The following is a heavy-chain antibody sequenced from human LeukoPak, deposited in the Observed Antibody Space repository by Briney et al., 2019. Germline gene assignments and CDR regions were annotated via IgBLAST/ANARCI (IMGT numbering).Heavy chain of an antibody. CDR2: INHSGST. CDR1: GGSFSGYY. CDR3: ARASGIVVVPAASEGPLYYFDY. J-gene: IGHJ4*02. Sequence: SETLSLTCAVYGGSFSGYYWSWIRQPPGKGLEWIGEINHSGSTNYNPSLKSRVTISVDTSKNQFSLKLSSVTAADTAVYYCARASGIVVVPAASEGPLYYFDYWGQGTLVTVSS. V-gene: IGHV4-34*01. D-gene: IGHD2-2*01.